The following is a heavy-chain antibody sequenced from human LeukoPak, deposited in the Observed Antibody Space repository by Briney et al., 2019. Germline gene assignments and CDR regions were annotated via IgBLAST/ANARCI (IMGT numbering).Heavy chain of an antibody. CDR1: GFTFSSYA. V-gene: IGHV3-23*01. J-gene: IGHJ5*02. CDR3: AKSSPNRVNANWFDP. Sequence: PGGCLRLSCAASGFTFSSYAMSWVRQAPGKGLEWVSAISGSGGSTYYADSVKGRFTISRDNSKNTLYLQMNSLRAEDTAVYYCAKSSPNRVNANWFDPWGQGTLVTVSS. D-gene: IGHD1-14*01. CDR2: ISGSGGST.